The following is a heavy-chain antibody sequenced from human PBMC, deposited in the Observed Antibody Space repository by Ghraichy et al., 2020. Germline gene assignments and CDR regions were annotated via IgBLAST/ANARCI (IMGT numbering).Heavy chain of an antibody. CDR2: TYYRSQWHF. Sequence: SQTLSLTCAISGDDVSRDTATWNWLRHSPSRGLEWLGKTYYRSQWHFEYPTSVEGRISVSPDTSKNQFGMQLKSVTPEDTATYYWARAGGGYYDYWSLGSLVTVTS. V-gene: IGHV6-1*01. CDR1: GDDVSRDTAT. J-gene: IGHJ4*02. CDR3: ARAGGGYYDY. D-gene: IGHD3-16*01.